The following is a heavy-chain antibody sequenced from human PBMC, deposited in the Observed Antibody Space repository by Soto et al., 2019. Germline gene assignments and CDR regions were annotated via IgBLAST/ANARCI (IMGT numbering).Heavy chain of an antibody. J-gene: IGHJ4*02. V-gene: IGHV2-5*02. D-gene: IGHD3-10*01. CDR1: GFSLSTSGVG. CDR2: IYWDDDK. Sequence: QITLKESGPTLVKPTQTLTLTCTFSGFSLSTSGVGVGWIRQPPGKALEWLALIYWDDDKRYSPSLKSRLTITKDTSKNQVVLTMTNMDPVDTATYYCAHVVRGSLLPLRFVYYWGQGTLVTVSS. CDR3: AHVVRGSLLPLRFVYY.